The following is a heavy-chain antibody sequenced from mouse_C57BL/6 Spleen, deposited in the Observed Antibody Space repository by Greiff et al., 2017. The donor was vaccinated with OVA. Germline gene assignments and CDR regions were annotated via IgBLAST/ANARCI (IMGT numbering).Heavy chain of an antibody. CDR1: GYTFTSYW. CDR2: IHPNSGST. CDR3: ARGGLDSNYVGYFDV. J-gene: IGHJ1*03. D-gene: IGHD2-5*01. V-gene: IGHV1-64*01. Sequence: QVQLQQPGAELVKPGASVKLSCKASGYTFTSYWMHWVKQRPGQGLEWIGMIHPNSGSTNYNEKFKSKATLTVDKSSSTAYMQLSSLTSEDSAVYYCARGGLDSNYVGYFDVWGTGTTGTVSS.